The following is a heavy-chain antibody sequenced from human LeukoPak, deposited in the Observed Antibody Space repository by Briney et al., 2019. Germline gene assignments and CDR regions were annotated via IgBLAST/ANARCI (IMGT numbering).Heavy chain of an antibody. CDR1: GFTFSSYS. V-gene: IGHV3-30*03. J-gene: IGHJ4*02. D-gene: IGHD4-17*01. CDR2: ISYDGSNK. CDR3: ASSSYGDKHFDY. Sequence: GGSLRLSCAASGFTFSSYSMNWVRQAPGKGLEWVAVISYDGSNKYYADSVKGRFTISRDNSKNTLYLQMNSLRAEDTAVYYCASSSYGDKHFDYWGQGTLVTVSS.